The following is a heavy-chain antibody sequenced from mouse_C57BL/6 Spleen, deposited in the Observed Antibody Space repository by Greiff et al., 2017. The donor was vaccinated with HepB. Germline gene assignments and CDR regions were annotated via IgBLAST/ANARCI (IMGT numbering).Heavy chain of an antibody. D-gene: IGHD1-1*01. Sequence: QVQLKESGAELARPGASVKLSCKASGYTFTSYGISWVKQRTGQGLEWIGEIYPRSGNTYYNEKFKGKATLTADKSSSTAYMELRSLTSEDSAVYFCAGSSYDVAYWGQGTLVTVSA. CDR2: IYPRSGNT. CDR1: GYTFTSYG. J-gene: IGHJ3*01. V-gene: IGHV1-81*01. CDR3: AGSSYDVAY.